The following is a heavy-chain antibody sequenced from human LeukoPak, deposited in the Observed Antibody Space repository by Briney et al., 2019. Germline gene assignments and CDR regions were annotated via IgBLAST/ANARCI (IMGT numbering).Heavy chain of an antibody. CDR2: IYYTGST. J-gene: IGHJ5*02. CDR3: ARENYCTNGVCWAFDP. D-gene: IGHD2-8*01. V-gene: IGHV4-39*07. CDR1: GGSISSSDYC. Sequence: SETLSLTCTVSGGSISSSDYCWSWIRQPRGRGLEWVVNIYYTGSTTYNPSIKSRVTYSVHKENNEFSLDLSSVTAADTAVYYCARENYCTNGVCWAFDPWGQGTLVTVSS.